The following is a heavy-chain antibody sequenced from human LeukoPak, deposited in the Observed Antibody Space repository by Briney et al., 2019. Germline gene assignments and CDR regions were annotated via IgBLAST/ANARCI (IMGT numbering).Heavy chain of an antibody. Sequence: SETLSLTCAVYGGSFSGYYWNWIRQPPGKGLEWIGEINHSGSTHYNPSLKSRVTMSVDTFKNQFSMKLSPVTAADTAVYYCARDETTPLPGAYWGQGTLVTVSS. D-gene: IGHD4-17*01. CDR1: GGSFSGYY. CDR3: ARDETTPLPGAY. CDR2: INHSGST. J-gene: IGHJ4*02. V-gene: IGHV4-34*01.